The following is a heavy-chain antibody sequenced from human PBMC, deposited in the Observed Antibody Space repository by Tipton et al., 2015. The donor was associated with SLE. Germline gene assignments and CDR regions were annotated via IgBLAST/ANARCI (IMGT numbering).Heavy chain of an antibody. CDR2: ISASGGRT. D-gene: IGHD6-13*01. Sequence: SLRLSCAASGFMFSNYGMNWVRQAPGKGLKWVSSISASGGRTYYADSVKGRFTISRDNSKNTLYLQMSSLRAEDTAVYYCVKRLVGSSWTFDYCGQGTLVTVSS. J-gene: IGHJ4*02. CDR1: GFMFSNYG. V-gene: IGHV3-23*01. CDR3: VKRLVGSSWTFDY.